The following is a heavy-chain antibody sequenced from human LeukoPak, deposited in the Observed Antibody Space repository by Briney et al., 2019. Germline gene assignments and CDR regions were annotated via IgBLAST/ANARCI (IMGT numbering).Heavy chain of an antibody. CDR3: AITMVRGVIIGGFDP. V-gene: IGHV3-NL1*01. J-gene: IGHJ5*02. CDR2: IYSGGST. D-gene: IGHD3-10*01. CDR1: GFTFSSYG. Sequence: RPGGSLRLSCAASGFTFSSYGMHWVRQAPGKGLEWVAVIYSGGSTYYADSVKGRFTISRDNSKNTLYLQMNSLRAEDTAVYYCAITMVRGVIIGGFDPWGQGTLVTVSS.